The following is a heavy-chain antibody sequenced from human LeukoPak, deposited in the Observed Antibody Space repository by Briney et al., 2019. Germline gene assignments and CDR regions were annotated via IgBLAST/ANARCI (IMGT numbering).Heavy chain of an antibody. CDR1: GYTFTDYY. CDR2: INPNSGDT. CDR3: ARLSYYYDSSGYYPHFDY. D-gene: IGHD3-22*01. V-gene: IGHV1-2*02. J-gene: IGHJ4*02. Sequence: GASMNVSCKTSGYTFTDYYMHWVRQAPGQGLEWMGWINPNSGDTNYTQKFQGRLTMTWDTSINTAFVELIRLTSDDTAVYFCARLSYYYDSSGYYPHFDYWGQGTLVTVSS.